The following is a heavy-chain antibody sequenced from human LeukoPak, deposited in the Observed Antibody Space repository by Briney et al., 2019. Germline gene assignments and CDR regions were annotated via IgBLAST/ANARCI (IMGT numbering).Heavy chain of an antibody. V-gene: IGHV1-18*01. D-gene: IGHD2-2*01. Sequence: ASVKVSCKASGYIFTCYGISWVRQGPGQGLEWVGWISAYNGNTKFAPNLQDRVTMTTDTSTATAYMELRSLRLNDTAVYFCARARPGAYCGTTSCFSDYWGQGTLVTVSS. CDR3: ARARPGAYCGTTSCFSDY. CDR1: GYIFTCYG. J-gene: IGHJ4*02. CDR2: ISAYNGNT.